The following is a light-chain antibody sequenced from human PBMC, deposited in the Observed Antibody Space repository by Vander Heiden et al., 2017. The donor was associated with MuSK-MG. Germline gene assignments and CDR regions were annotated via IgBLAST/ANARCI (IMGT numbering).Light chain of an antibody. CDR3: QQYDNGHPLSGT. Sequence: EVVMTQSPATLSVSPGERATLSCRASQSVSSNLAWYQQKPGQAPRLLIYGASTRAAGIPGRFRGSGSGTEFTLTISSLQSEDIAVYYWQQYDNGHPLSGTFVQGTKVEIK. CDR1: QSVSSN. J-gene: IGKJ1*01. CDR2: GAS. V-gene: IGKV3-15*01.